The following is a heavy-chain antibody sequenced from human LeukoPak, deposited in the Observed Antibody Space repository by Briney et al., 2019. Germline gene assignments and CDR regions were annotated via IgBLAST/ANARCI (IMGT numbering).Heavy chain of an antibody. CDR1: GFTFSSYG. V-gene: IGHV3-30*02. J-gene: IGHJ4*02. D-gene: IGHD1-7*01. Sequence: GGSLRLSCAASGFTFSSYGMHWVRQAPGKGLEWVVFIRYDGSNKYYADSAKGRFTISRDNSKNTLYLQMNSLRAEDTAVYYRAKDGITGTKGVYYFDYWGQGTLVTVSS. CDR2: IRYDGSNK. CDR3: AKDGITGTKGVYYFDY.